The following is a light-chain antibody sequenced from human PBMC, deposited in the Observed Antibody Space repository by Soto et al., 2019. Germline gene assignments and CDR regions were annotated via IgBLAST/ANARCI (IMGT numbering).Light chain of an antibody. V-gene: IGKV3-20*01. CDR3: QHYGISPFT. Sequence: DIVLTQSPGTLSLSPGERATLSCRASQTVTSSYLAWYQQKPGQAPRLLIYGASSRATGIPDRFSGSGSGTDFTLTISRLEPEDFAVYYCQHYGISPFTFGPGTKVEFK. CDR1: QTVTSSY. J-gene: IGKJ3*01. CDR2: GAS.